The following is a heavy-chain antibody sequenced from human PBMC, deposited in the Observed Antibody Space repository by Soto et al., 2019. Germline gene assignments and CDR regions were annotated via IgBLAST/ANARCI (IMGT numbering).Heavy chain of an antibody. Sequence: PSETLSLTCLVSGFPISSTYSWGWIRQPPGKGLEWIGSISHRGTTSYSPSLTSRVSVSVDTSKNQFSLKVSAVTAADTAVYYCASSQKGYNWNYFDHWGQGALVTVSS. J-gene: IGHJ4*02. D-gene: IGHD1-20*01. V-gene: IGHV4-38-2*01. CDR1: GFPISSTYS. CDR2: ISHRGTT. CDR3: ASSQKGYNWNYFDH.